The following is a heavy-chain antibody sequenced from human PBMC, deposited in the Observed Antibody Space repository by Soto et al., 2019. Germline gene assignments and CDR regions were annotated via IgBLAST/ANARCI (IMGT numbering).Heavy chain of an antibody. D-gene: IGHD3-22*01. V-gene: IGHV4-61*01. J-gene: IGHJ4*02. CDR2: IYYSGST. Sequence: QVQLQESGPGLVKPSETLSLTCTVSGGSVNTAPYYWSWIRQPPGKGLEWIGYIYYSGSTNYNPSLKSRVSLSLDTSKNQFSLNLSSVTAADTAVYFCARDHHSFYDTSGYYPYFDYWGQGTLVTVSS. CDR3: ARDHHSFYDTSGYYPYFDY. CDR1: GGSVNTAPYY.